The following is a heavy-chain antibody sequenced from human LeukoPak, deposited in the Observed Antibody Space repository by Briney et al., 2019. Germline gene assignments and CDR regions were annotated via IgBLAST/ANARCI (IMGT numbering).Heavy chain of an antibody. D-gene: IGHD1-26*01. CDR3: AKDAGATGLIDY. J-gene: IGHJ4*02. CDR1: GFTFSSYG. Sequence: GGSLRLSCAASGFTFSSYGMDWVRQAPGKGLEWVAVISYDGSNKYYVDSVKGRFTISRDNSKNTLYLQMNSLRAEDTAVYYCAKDAGATGLIDYWGQGTLVTVSS. V-gene: IGHV3-30*18. CDR2: ISYDGSNK.